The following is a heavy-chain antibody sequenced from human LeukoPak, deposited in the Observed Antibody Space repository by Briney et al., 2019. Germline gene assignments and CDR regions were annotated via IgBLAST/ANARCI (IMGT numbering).Heavy chain of an antibody. CDR3: ARAPGYYNNPFFDY. CDR2: IWYDGSNK. D-gene: IGHD4-11*01. V-gene: IGHV3-33*08. J-gene: IGHJ4*02. CDR1: GFTFSSYA. Sequence: GGSLRLSCAASGFTFSSYAMHWVRQAPGRGLEWVALIWYDGSNKAYGDSAKGRFTISRDNSKNTLYLEMNSLRAEDTAVYFCARAPGYYNNPFFDYWGQGTLITVSS.